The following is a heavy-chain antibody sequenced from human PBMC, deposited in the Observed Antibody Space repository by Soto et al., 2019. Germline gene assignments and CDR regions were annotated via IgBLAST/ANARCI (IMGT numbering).Heavy chain of an antibody. CDR2: IYRGGIT. CDR1: GYSVTSGLY. CDR3: AIGNPDWFDP. D-gene: IGHD1-1*01. Sequence: ETLSLTCAVSGYSVTSGLYWGWIRQPPGKGLEWIGTIYRGGITYYNSSLKSRVTISIHTSKNHFSLRLSSVTATDTAVYFCAIGNPDWFDPWGQGTLVTVSS. J-gene: IGHJ5*02. V-gene: IGHV4-38-2*01.